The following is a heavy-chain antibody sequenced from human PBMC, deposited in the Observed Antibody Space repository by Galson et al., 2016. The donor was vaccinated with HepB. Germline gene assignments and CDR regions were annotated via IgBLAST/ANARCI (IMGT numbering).Heavy chain of an antibody. Sequence: QSGAEVKKLGGSLRISCKASGYTFTNYWISWVRQMPGKGLEWMGRIAPSDAHTTYSPSFQGHVTISADKSIRTAYLQWSSLKASDTAIYYCARYDSSVDVGDCWGQGTLVTVSS. D-gene: IGHD3-22*01. CDR2: IAPSDAHT. CDR3: ARYDSSVDVGDC. J-gene: IGHJ4*02. V-gene: IGHV5-10-1*01. CDR1: GYTFTNYW.